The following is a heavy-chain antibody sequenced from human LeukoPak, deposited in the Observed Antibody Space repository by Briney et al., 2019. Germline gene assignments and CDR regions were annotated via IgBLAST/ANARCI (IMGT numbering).Heavy chain of an antibody. D-gene: IGHD4-17*01. CDR2: IGSSGDYI. CDR3: AKDTLYGSVPYVDF. CDR1: GFTFSGYN. J-gene: IGHJ4*02. V-gene: IGHV3-21*01. Sequence: NPGGSLRLSCAASGFTFSGYNMNWVRQAPGRGLEWVACIGSSGDYIHYADSVKGRFTISRDNAKHSLFLQMNGLRADDTAVYYCAKDTLYGSVPYVDFWGQGTPVTVSS.